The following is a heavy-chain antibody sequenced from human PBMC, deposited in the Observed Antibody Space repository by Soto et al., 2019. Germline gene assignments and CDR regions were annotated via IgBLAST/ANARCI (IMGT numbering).Heavy chain of an antibody. V-gene: IGHV1-2*02. CDR1: GYTFTGYY. J-gene: IGHJ3*02. CDR2: INPNSGGT. D-gene: IGHD7-27*01. Sequence: ASVKVSCKASGYTFTGYYMHWVRQAPGQGLEWMGWINPNSGGTNYAQKFQGRVTMTRDTSISTAYMELSRLRSDDTAVYYCARDGWLTGDSRGAFDIWGQGTMVTVSS. CDR3: ARDGWLTGDSRGAFDI.